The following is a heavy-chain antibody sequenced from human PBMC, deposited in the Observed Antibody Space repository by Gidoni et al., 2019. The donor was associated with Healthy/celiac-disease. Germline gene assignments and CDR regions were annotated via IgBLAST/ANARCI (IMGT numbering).Heavy chain of an antibody. D-gene: IGHD2-21*02. CDR2: IIPILGIA. CDR1: GGTFSSYT. J-gene: IGHJ4*02. V-gene: IGHV1-69*02. Sequence: EVKKPGSSVKVSCKASGGTFSSYTISWVRQAPGQGLEWMGRIIPILGIANYAQKFQGRVTITADKSTSTAYMELSSLRSEDTAVYYCARALGDAREDLTFDYWGQGTLVTVSS. CDR3: ARALGDAREDLTFDY.